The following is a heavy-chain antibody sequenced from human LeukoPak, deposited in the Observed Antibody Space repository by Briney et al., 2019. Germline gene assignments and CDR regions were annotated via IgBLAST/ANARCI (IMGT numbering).Heavy chain of an antibody. CDR3: ARYWYGDYDSLYYYMDV. D-gene: IGHD4-17*01. J-gene: IGHJ6*03. CDR2: INHSGST. CDR1: GGSFSGYY. Sequence: PSETLSLTCAVYGGSFSGYYWSWIRQPPGKGLEWIGEINHSGSTNYNPSLKSRVTISVDTSENQFSLKLSSVTAADTAVYYCARYWYGDYDSLYYYMDVWGKGTTVTVSS. V-gene: IGHV4-34*01.